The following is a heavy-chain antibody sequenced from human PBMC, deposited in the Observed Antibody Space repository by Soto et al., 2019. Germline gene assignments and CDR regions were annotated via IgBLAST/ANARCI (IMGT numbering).Heavy chain of an antibody. CDR1: GYTFTSYD. CDR2: MDPNSGNT. V-gene: IGHV1-8*01. CDR3: ARDCSSTCCYHRRFDY. J-gene: IGHJ4*02. Sequence: QVQLVQSGAEVKKPGASVKVSCKASGYTFTSYDINWVRQAPRQGLEWMGGMDPNSGNTGYEQKFQGRVTMTRNTSISTAYRELSSLRSEDTAVYYCARDCSSTCCYHRRFDYWGQGTLVTVSS. D-gene: IGHD2-2*01.